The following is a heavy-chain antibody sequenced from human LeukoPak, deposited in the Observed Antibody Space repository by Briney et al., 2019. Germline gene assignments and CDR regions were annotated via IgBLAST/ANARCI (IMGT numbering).Heavy chain of an antibody. CDR2: IYYSGST. D-gene: IGHD3-9*01. CDR1: GGSISSGGYY. V-gene: IGHV4-31*03. Sequence: SQTLSLTCTVSGGSISSGGYYWSWIRQHPGKGLEWIGYIYYSGSTYYNPSLKSRVTISVDTSKNQFSLKLSSVTAADTAVYYCARDVRFFEGYGMDVWGQGTTVTVSS. CDR3: ARDVRFFEGYGMDV. J-gene: IGHJ6*02.